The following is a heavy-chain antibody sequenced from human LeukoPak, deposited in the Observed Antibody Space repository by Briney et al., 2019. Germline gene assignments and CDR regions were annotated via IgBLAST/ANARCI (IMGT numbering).Heavy chain of an antibody. V-gene: IGHV3-7*01. J-gene: IGHJ4*02. CDR3: ARAVAGYYFDY. CDR2: IKQDGSEK. D-gene: IGHD6-19*01. CDR1: GFTFSSYW. Sequence: GGSLRLSCAASGFTFSSYWMSWVRQAPGKGLEWVANIKQDGSEKYYVDSVKGRFTISRDNAKNSLYLQMNSLRAEDTAVDYCARAVAGYYFDYWGQGTLVTVSS.